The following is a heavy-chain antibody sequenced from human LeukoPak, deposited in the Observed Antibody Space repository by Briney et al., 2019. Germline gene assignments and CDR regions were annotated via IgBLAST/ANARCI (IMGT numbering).Heavy chain of an antibody. J-gene: IGHJ4*02. Sequence: GGSLRLSCAASGFTFSSYWMSWVRQAPGKGLEWVANIKQDGSEKDYVDSVKGRFTISRDNAKNSLYLQMNSLRAEDTAVYYCARLSGSHSVVVPAPKGYLGAFDIWGQGTLVTVSS. CDR3: ARLSGSHSVVVPAPKGYLGAFDI. CDR2: IKQDGSEK. V-gene: IGHV3-7*01. CDR1: GFTFSSYW. D-gene: IGHD2-2*01.